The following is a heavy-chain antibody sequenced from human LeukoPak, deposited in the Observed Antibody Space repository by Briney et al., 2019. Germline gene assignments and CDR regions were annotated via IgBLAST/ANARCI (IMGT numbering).Heavy chain of an antibody. V-gene: IGHV4-30-2*01. D-gene: IGHD3-10*02. CDR3: AGVDGYVADY. CDR1: GGSISSGGYS. CDR2: IYHSGST. Sequence: SETLSLTCAVSGGSISSGGYSWSWIRQPPGKGLEWIGYIYHSGSTYYNPSLKSRVTKSVDRSKNQLSLKLSSVTAADTAVYYCAGVDGYVADYWGQGTLVTVSS. J-gene: IGHJ4*02.